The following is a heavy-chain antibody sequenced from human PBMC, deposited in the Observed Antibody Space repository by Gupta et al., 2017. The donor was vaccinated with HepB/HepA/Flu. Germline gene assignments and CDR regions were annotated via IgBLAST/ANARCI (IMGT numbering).Heavy chain of an antibody. CDR3: ARDGGHNSFHYAFDI. V-gene: IGHV3-48*02. Sequence: QLVESGGGLAQPGGSLRPSCVASEFTFSSNHMHWVRQAPGKGLEWISWITGTSSALYYADSVKGRFTISRDNAKNSLYLQMNNLRDEDTAVYYCARDGGHNSFHYAFDIWGQGTMVTVSS. CDR1: EFTFSSNH. CDR2: ITGTSSAL. D-gene: IGHD4-23*01. J-gene: IGHJ3*02.